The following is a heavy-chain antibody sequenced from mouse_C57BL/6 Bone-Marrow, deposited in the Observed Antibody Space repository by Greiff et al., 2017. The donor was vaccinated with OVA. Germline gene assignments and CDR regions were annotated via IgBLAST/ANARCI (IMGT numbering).Heavy chain of an antibody. CDR3: ARNLIYYGNLFDY. CDR1: GFSLTSYG. D-gene: IGHD2-1*01. Sequence: QVHVKQSGPGLVQPSQSLSITCTVSGFSLTSYGVHWVRQSPGKGLEWLGVIWSGGSTDYNAAFISRLSISKDNSKSQVFFKMNSLQADDTAIYYCARNLIYYGNLFDYWGQGTTLTVSS. CDR2: IWSGGST. J-gene: IGHJ2*01. V-gene: IGHV2-2*01.